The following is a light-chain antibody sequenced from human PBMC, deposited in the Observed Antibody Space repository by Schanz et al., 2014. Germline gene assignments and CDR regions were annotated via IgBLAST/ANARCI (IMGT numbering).Light chain of an antibody. Sequence: QSVLTQPPSVSGAPGQRVTISCTGSSSNIGAGYDVHWYQQLPGTAPKLLIYGNSNRPSGVPDRFSGSKSGTSASLAITGLQAEDEADYYCNSYAGNDNQVVFGGGTKLTVL. J-gene: IGLJ2*01. CDR1: SSNIGAGYD. CDR3: NSYAGNDNQVV. V-gene: IGLV1-40*01. CDR2: GNS.